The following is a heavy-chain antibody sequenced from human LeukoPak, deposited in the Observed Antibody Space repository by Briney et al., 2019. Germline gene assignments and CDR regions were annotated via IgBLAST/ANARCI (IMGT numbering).Heavy chain of an antibody. CDR1: GYTFTSYD. Sequence: GASVKVSCKASGYTFTSYDINWVRQASGQGLEWMGWINPNSGNTGFTQKFQGRVTVTRSTSISTAYMELSSLTSDDTAVYHCARTSTGTRGGYDVWGQGTLVTVSS. CDR2: INPNSGNT. D-gene: IGHD1-1*01. V-gene: IGHV1-8*01. J-gene: IGHJ4*02. CDR3: ARTSTGTRGGYDV.